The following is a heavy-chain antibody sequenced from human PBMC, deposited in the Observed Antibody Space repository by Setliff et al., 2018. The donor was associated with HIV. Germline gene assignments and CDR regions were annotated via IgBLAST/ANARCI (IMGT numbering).Heavy chain of an antibody. Sequence: PGGSLRLSCAASGFTFSSYGMHWVRQAPGKGLEWVSVIYRDSNDAYFVDSVKGRFSISRDNSKNTLYLQINSLRAEDTAVYYCARAVTIFGVVIRVLYFDYWGQGTLVTVSS. J-gene: IGHJ4*02. CDR2: IYRDSNDA. D-gene: IGHD3-3*01. CDR3: ARAVTIFGVVIRVLYFDY. V-gene: IGHV3-NL1*01. CDR1: GFTFSSYG.